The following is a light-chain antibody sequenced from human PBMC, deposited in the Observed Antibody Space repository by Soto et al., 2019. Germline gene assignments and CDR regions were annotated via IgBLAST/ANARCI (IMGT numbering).Light chain of an antibody. V-gene: IGKV3-15*01. CDR3: QQYNDWPRT. CDR1: QSISTN. J-gene: IGKJ1*01. Sequence: EIVMTQSPATLSVSPGERVTLSCRASQSISTNLAWYQQKPGQAPRLLIYGASTRATGIPARFSGSGSGTEFTVTISSLQSEDFAVYYCQQYNDWPRTFGRGTKVEI. CDR2: GAS.